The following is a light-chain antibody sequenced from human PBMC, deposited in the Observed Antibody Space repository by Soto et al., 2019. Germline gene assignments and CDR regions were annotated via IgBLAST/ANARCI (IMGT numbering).Light chain of an antibody. J-gene: IGLJ1*01. CDR3: CSYAGSYTYV. V-gene: IGLV2-11*01. Sequence: QSVLAQPRSVSGSPGRSVTISCTGTDSNNGFYNFVSWYQQHPDKAPHLVIYDVNKRPSGVPDRFSGSKSGNTASLTISGLEADDEADYYCCSYAGSYTYVFGIGTKFTVL. CDR2: DVN. CDR1: DSNNGFYNF.